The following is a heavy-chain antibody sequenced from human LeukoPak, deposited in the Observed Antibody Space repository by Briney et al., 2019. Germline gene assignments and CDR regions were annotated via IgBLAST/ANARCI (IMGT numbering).Heavy chain of an antibody. J-gene: IGHJ3*02. CDR3: ARGRYYDYVWGSYRNDAFDI. CDR2: IYYSGST. CDR1: GGSISSSSYY. D-gene: IGHD3-16*02. Sequence: KASETLSLTCTVSGGSISSSSYYWGWIRQPPGKGLEWIGSIYYSGSTYYNPSLKSRVTISVDTSKNQFSLKLSSVTAADTAVYYCARGRYYDYVWGSYRNDAFDIWGQGTMVTVSS. V-gene: IGHV4-39*07.